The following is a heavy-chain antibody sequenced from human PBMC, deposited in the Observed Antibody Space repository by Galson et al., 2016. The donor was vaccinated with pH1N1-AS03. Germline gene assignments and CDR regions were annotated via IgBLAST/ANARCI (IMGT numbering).Heavy chain of an antibody. CDR3: ARALRTEAASLYYFEY. V-gene: IGHV4-59*01. CDR1: GGSISTYD. Sequence: SETLSLTCTVSGGSISTYDWSWVRQPPGKGPEWIGNIYYTGSTNYNPSLRSRVSISVDTSKNQFSLNMTSVTAADTAVYYCARALRTEAASLYYFEYWGQGTLVAVSS. J-gene: IGHJ4*02. CDR2: IYYTGST. D-gene: IGHD6-13*01.